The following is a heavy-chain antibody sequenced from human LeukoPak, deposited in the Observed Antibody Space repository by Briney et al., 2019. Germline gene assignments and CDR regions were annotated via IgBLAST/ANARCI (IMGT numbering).Heavy chain of an antibody. D-gene: IGHD6-13*01. CDR1: GFTSSSYA. J-gene: IGHJ4*02. Sequence: GGSLGLSCAASGFTSSSYAMSWVRQAPGKGLEWVSSISSSSSYIYYADSVKGRFTISRDNAKNSLYLQMNSLRAEDTAVYYCARALRGPAGTDYWGQGTPVTVSS. CDR2: ISSSSSYI. CDR3: ARALRGPAGTDY. V-gene: IGHV3-21*01.